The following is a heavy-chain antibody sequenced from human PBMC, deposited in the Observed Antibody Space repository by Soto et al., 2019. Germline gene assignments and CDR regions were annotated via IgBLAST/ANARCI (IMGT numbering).Heavy chain of an antibody. CDR3: ARATHLLYYYYGMDV. Sequence: QVQLQESGPGLVKPSETLSLTCTVSGGSISSYYWSWIRQPPGKGLEWIGYIYYSGSTNYNPSLKSRVTISVDTSKNQFSLKLSSVTAADTAVYYCARATHLLYYYYGMDVWGQGTTVTVSS. CDR2: IYYSGST. CDR1: GGSISSYY. V-gene: IGHV4-59*01. J-gene: IGHJ6*02. D-gene: IGHD1-26*01.